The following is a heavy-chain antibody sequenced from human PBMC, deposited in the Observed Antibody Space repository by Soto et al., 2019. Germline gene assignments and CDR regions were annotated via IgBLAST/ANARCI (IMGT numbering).Heavy chain of an antibody. CDR1: GFTPTTTP. Sequence: PGESLKISCAGSGFTPTTTPLSWVRQPPGKGLEWVATVSGAASHTYYVDSVRGRFFISRDNSKNTVTLQMNNLTVDDTAVYYCATSFRYFDNWGQGTRVTVSS. D-gene: IGHD3-9*01. CDR2: VSGAASHT. J-gene: IGHJ4*02. CDR3: ATSFRYFDN. V-gene: IGHV3-23*01.